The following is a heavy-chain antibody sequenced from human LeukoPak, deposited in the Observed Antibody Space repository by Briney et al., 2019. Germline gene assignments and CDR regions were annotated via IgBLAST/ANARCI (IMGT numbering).Heavy chain of an antibody. V-gene: IGHV4-39*01. CDR2: IYYSGST. D-gene: IGHD2-2*01. CDR1: GGSISSSSYY. Sequence: PSETLSLTCTVSGGSISSSSYYWGWIRQPPGKGLEWIGSIYYSGSTYYNPSLKSRVTISVDTSKNQFSLKLSSVTAADTAVYYCARAGCDIVVVPAAIRSLGYYYYYMDVWGKGTTVTVSS. J-gene: IGHJ6*03. CDR3: ARAGCDIVVVPAAIRSLGYYYYYMDV.